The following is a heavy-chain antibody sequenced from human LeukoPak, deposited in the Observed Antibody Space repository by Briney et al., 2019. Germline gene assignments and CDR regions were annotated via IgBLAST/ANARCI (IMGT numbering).Heavy chain of an antibody. Sequence: ASVKVSCKASGGTFSSYAISWVRQAAGQGLEWMGRIILIFGIANYAQKFQGRVTITADKSTSTAYMELSSLRSEDTAVYYCARDYYDSSGYFVSVWFDPWGQGTLVTVSS. D-gene: IGHD3-22*01. CDR2: IILIFGIA. CDR3: ARDYYDSSGYFVSVWFDP. J-gene: IGHJ5*02. CDR1: GGTFSSYA. V-gene: IGHV1-69*04.